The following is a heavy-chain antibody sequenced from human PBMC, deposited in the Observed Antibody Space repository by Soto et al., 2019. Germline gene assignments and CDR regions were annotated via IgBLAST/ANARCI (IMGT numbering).Heavy chain of an antibody. Sequence: GASVKVSCKASGYTFTGYYMHWVRQAPGQGLEWMGWINPNSGGTNYAQKFQGWVTMTRDTSISTAYMELSRLRSDDTAVYYCARVSGGDSGYPAHLAFDIWGQGTMVTVSS. J-gene: IGHJ3*02. D-gene: IGHD5-12*01. CDR2: INPNSGGT. V-gene: IGHV1-2*04. CDR3: ARVSGGDSGYPAHLAFDI. CDR1: GYTFTGYY.